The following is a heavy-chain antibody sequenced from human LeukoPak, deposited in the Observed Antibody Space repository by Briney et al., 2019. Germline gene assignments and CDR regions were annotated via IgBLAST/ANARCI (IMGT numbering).Heavy chain of an antibody. Sequence: GGSLRLSCAASGFTFSSYSMNWVRQAPGKELEWVSSISSSSSYIYYADSVKGRFTISRDNAKNSLYLQMNSLRAEDTAVYYCARDGGWADTAYHYWGQGTLVTVSS. CDR3: ARDGGWADTAYHY. J-gene: IGHJ4*02. D-gene: IGHD5-18*01. V-gene: IGHV3-21*01. CDR2: ISSSSSYI. CDR1: GFTFSSYS.